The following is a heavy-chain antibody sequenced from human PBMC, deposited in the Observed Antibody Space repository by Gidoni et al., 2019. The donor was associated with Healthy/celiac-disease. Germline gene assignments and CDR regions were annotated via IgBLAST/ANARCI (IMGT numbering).Heavy chain of an antibody. Sequence: QVQLVESGGGVVQPWRSLSLSCAAPGFSLLRYAMPGVRQAPGEGLEWVAVISYDGSNKYYAESVKGRFTISRDNSKNTLYLQMNSLRAEDTAVYYCAREPPYYYDSSGYYYGSDYWGQGTLVTVSS. CDR1: GFSLLRYA. CDR2: ISYDGSNK. D-gene: IGHD3-22*01. V-gene: IGHV3-30*01. CDR3: AREPPYYYDSSGYYYGSDY. J-gene: IGHJ4*02.